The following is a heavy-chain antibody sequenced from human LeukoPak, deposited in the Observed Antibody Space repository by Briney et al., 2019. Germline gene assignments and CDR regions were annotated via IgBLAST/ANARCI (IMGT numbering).Heavy chain of an antibody. Sequence: GESLKISCKGSGYSFTSYWIGWVRQMPGKGLEWLGIIYPGDSDTRYSPSFQGQVTISADKSISTAYLQWSSPKASDTAMYYCARRIAVAGDNWFDPWGQGTLVTVSS. V-gene: IGHV5-51*01. CDR1: GYSFTSYW. D-gene: IGHD6-19*01. J-gene: IGHJ5*02. CDR2: IYPGDSDT. CDR3: ARRIAVAGDNWFDP.